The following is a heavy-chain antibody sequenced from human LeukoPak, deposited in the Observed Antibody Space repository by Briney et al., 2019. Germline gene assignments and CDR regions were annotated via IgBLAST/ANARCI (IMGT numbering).Heavy chain of an antibody. Sequence: GGSLRLSCAASGFTFSSYWMNWVRQAPGKGLEWVSSITSGGDYIYYADSVKGRFTTSRDNAKNSLSLQLNSLRVEDTAVYYCARGYYYYGMDVWGQGTTVTVSS. J-gene: IGHJ6*02. CDR1: GFTFSSYW. CDR2: ITSGGDYI. CDR3: ARGYYYYGMDV. V-gene: IGHV3-21*01.